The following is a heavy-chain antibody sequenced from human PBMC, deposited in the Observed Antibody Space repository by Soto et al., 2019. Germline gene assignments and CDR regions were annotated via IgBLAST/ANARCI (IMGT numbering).Heavy chain of an antibody. CDR3: AKGCGGDCYSGVQY. J-gene: IGHJ4*02. D-gene: IGHD2-21*02. CDR2: ISNSGGST. Sequence: EVQLLESGRGLVQPGGSLRLSCAASGFTFSSSAMSWVRQAPGKGLEWVSSISNSGGSTYYAASVKGRFTISRDNSKNTLYLPMNSLQAEDTAVYYCAKGCGGDCYSGVQYWGQGTLVTVSS. CDR1: GFTFSSSA. V-gene: IGHV3-23*01.